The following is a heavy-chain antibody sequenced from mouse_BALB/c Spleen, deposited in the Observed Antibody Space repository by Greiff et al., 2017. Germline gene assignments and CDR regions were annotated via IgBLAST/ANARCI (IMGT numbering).Heavy chain of an antibody. CDR3: ARGGEGRAVVGVYYAMDY. J-gene: IGHJ4*01. CDR1: GFNIKDTY. D-gene: IGHD1-1*01. CDR2: IDPANGNT. Sequence: VQLQQSGAELVKPGASVKLSCTASGFNIKDTYMHWVKQRPEQGLEWIGRIDPANGNTKYDPKFQGKATITADTSSNTAYLQLSSLTSEDTAVYYCARGGEGRAVVGVYYAMDYWGQGTSVTVSS. V-gene: IGHV14-3*02.